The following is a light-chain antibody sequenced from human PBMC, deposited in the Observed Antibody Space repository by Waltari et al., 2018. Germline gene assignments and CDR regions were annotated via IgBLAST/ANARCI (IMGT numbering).Light chain of an antibody. CDR1: QSVSSN. V-gene: IGKV3-15*01. Sequence: EIVMTQSPATLSVSPGERATLSCRASQSVSSNLAWYQQKHGQAPRLLIYGASTRATGIPARFSGSGSGTEFTLTISILQSEDFAVYYCQQYNNWPPYTFGQGTKLEIK. J-gene: IGKJ2*01. CDR2: GAS. CDR3: QQYNNWPPYT.